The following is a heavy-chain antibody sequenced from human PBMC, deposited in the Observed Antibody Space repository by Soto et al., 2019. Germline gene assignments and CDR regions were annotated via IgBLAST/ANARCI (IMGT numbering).Heavy chain of an antibody. CDR1: GFTFSDHD. J-gene: IGHJ4*02. D-gene: IGHD4-4*01. CDR3: VRSGDDYNLLDY. Sequence: GGSLRLSCAASGFTFSDHDMSWIRQAPGKGLEWIGYSSNSGSFTRYADSVKGRFSISRDNAKNSLYLQINRLRGNDTAIYYCVRSGDDYNLLDYWGQGTAVTVSS. CDR2: SSNSGSFT. V-gene: IGHV3-11*06.